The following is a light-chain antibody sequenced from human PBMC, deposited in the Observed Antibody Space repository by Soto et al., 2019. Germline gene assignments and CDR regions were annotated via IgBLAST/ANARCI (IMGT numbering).Light chain of an antibody. CDR3: QQYNSYRA. V-gene: IGKV1-5*03. Sequence: DIQMTQSPSTLSGSGGDRVTITCRASQTISSWLAWYQQKPGKAPKLLIYKASSLESGVPSRFSGSGSGTEFTLTISSLQPDDFATYYCQQYNSYRAFGQGTKVDIK. CDR1: QTISSW. J-gene: IGKJ1*01. CDR2: KAS.